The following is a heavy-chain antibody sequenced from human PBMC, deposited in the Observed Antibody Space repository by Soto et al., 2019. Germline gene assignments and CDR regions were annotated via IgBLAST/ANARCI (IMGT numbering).Heavy chain of an antibody. D-gene: IGHD2-15*01. CDR2: IWYDGSIE. V-gene: IGHV3-33*01. CDR1: GFTFSSYP. Sequence: QVQLVESGGGMVQPGRSLRLSCAASGFTFSSYPMHWVRQAPGKGPEWVAVIWYDGSIEDYVDSVKGRFTISRDNSKNTLYLQMNSLRAEDTAVYYCAGDRRYCSGGSCYSTFDYWGQGTLVTVSS. J-gene: IGHJ4*02. CDR3: AGDRRYCSGGSCYSTFDY.